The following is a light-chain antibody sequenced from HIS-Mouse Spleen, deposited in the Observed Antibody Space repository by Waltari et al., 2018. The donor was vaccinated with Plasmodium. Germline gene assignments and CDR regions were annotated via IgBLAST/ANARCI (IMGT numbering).Light chain of an antibody. J-gene: IGKJ3*01. V-gene: IGKV4-1*01. CDR1: QSVLYSSNNKNY. CDR3: QQYNNWSFT. CDR2: WAS. Sequence: DIVMTQSPDSLAVSLGERATINCKSSQSVLYSSNNKNYLAWYQQKPGQPPKLLIYWASTRESGVPDRFSGSGSGTDFTLTISSLQAEDVAVYYCQQYNNWSFTVGPGTKVDIK.